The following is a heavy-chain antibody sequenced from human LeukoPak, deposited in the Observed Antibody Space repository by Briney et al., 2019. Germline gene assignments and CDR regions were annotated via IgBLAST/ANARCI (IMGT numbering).Heavy chain of an antibody. CDR3: ARATGASDSSDLIFDY. CDR1: GFTFTSSA. CDR2: IVVGSGNT. V-gene: IGHV1-58*02. Sequence: GTSVKVSCKASGFTFTSSAMQWVRQARGQRLEWIGWIVVGSGNTNYAQKFQERVTITRDMSTSTAYMELSSLRSEDTAVYYCARATGASDSSDLIFDYWGQGTLVTVSS. J-gene: IGHJ4*02. D-gene: IGHD3-22*01.